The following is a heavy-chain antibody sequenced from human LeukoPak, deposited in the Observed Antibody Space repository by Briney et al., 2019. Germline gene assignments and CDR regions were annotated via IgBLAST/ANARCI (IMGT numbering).Heavy chain of an antibody. D-gene: IGHD7-27*01. V-gene: IGHV4-59*01. CDR3: ARGSLTGGLFVP. CDR2: IYYSGST. CDR1: GGSISSYY. Sequence: SETLSLTCTVSGGSISSYYWSWIRQPPGKGLEWIGYIYYSGSTNYNPSLKSRVTISVDTSKNQFSLKLSSVTAADTAVYYCARGSLTGGLFVPWGQGTLVTVSS. J-gene: IGHJ5*02.